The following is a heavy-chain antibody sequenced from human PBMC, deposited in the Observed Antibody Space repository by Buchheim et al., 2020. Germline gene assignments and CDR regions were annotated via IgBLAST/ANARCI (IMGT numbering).Heavy chain of an antibody. D-gene: IGHD2-2*01. CDR1: GFTFSRYG. Sequence: QVQLVESGGGVVQPGRSLRLSCAASGFTFSRYGMHWVRQAPGKGLEWLAVIWYDGSNKYYADSVKGRFTISRDNSKNTLYLQRNSLRAEDTALYYCARDHGCSSTSCYSAGEFDYWGQGTL. J-gene: IGHJ4*02. CDR3: ARDHGCSSTSCYSAGEFDY. V-gene: IGHV3-33*01. CDR2: IWYDGSNK.